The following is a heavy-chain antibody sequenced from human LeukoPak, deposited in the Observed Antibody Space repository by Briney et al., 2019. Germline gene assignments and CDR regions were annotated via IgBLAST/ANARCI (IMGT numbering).Heavy chain of an antibody. CDR1: GFTFSSYE. V-gene: IGHV3-48*03. CDR3: ARVKSVMGWFDP. D-gene: IGHD2-8*01. Sequence: GGSLRLSCAASGFTFSSYEMNWVRQAPGKGLEWVSYISSSGSTIYYADSVKGRFTISRDNAKNSLYLRMNSLRAEDTAVYYCARVKSVMGWFDPWGQGTLVTVSS. J-gene: IGHJ5*02. CDR2: ISSSGSTI.